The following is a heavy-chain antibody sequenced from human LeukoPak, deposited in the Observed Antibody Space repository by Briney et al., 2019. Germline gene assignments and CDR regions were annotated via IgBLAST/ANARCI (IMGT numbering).Heavy chain of an antibody. CDR1: GGSFSRHY. D-gene: IGHD1-1*01. V-gene: IGHV4-34*01. CDR3: ARGPTISETGYFDY. Sequence: SVTLSLTCAVYGGSFSRHYWSWIRQSPGKGLEWIAEINHRGDTNYNPSVKSRVTISVDTSKNQFSLKVTSLTAADTAVYFCARGPTISETGYFDYWGQGTLVTVSS. CDR2: INHRGDT. J-gene: IGHJ4*03.